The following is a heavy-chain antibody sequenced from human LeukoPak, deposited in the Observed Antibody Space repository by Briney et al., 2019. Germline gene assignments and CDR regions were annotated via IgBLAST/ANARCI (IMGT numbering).Heavy chain of an antibody. D-gene: IGHD3-9*01. V-gene: IGHV1-8*03. CDR3: ARGRGLRYFDWLYPNDYFDY. J-gene: IGHJ4*02. CDR1: GYTFTIYD. Sequence: GASVKVSCKASGYTFTIYDINWVRQATGQGLEWMGWMNPNSGNTGYAQKFQGRVTITRNTSISTAYMELSSLRSEDTAVYYCARGRGLRYFDWLYPNDYFDYWGQGTLVTVSS. CDR2: MNPNSGNT.